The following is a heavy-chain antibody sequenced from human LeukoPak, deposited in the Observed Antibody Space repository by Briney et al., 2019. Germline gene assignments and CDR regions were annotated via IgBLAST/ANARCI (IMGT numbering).Heavy chain of an antibody. J-gene: IGHJ3*02. CDR1: GGSISSGGYS. CDR2: IYHSGST. D-gene: IGHD3-16*01. Sequence: SETLSLTCAVSGGSISSGGYSWSWIRQPPGKGLEWIGYIYHSGSTYYNPSLKSRVTISVDRSKNQFSLKLSSVTAADTAVYYRARLGSRDAFDIWGQGTMVTVSS. V-gene: IGHV4-30-2*01. CDR3: ARLGSRDAFDI.